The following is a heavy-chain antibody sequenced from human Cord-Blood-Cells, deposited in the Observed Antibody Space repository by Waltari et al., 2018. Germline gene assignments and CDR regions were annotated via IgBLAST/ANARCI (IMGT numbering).Heavy chain of an antibody. V-gene: IGHV1-2*04. CDR2: INPNSGGT. Sequence: QVQLVQSGAEVKKPGASVKVSCKASGYTFTGYYMNCVRPAPGQGLEWMGWINPNSGGTNYAQKFQGWVTMTRDTSISTAYMELSRLRSDDTAVYYCARGNEYSSNNFDYWGQGTLVTVSS. CDR1: GYTFTGYY. D-gene: IGHD6-6*01. J-gene: IGHJ4*02. CDR3: ARGNEYSSNNFDY.